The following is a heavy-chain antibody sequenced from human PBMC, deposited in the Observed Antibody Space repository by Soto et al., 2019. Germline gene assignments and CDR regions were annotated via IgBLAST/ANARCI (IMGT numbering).Heavy chain of an antibody. Sequence: EVQLAESGVGLAQPGGSLRLSCAASGFTLSGYAMDWVRQAPGKGLEYVSGISSNGVGTYYANSVQGRFTISRDNSKNKVYLQMGSLRPEDMAVYYCARRARPDFYYMDVWGKGTTVTVS. CDR2: ISSNGVGT. V-gene: IGHV3-64*01. J-gene: IGHJ6*03. D-gene: IGHD3-3*01. CDR1: GFTLSGYA. CDR3: ARRARPDFYYMDV.